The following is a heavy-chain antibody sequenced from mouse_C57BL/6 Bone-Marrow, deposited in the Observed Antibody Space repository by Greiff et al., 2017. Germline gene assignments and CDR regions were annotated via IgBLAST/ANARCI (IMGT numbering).Heavy chain of an antibody. D-gene: IGHD2-4*01. CDR2: SRNKANDYTT. CDR1: GFTFSDFY. J-gene: IGHJ1*03. CDR3: ARDARGLYYDYDGYFDV. Sequence: EVQLVESGGGLVQSGRSLRLSCATSGFTFSDFYMEWVRQAPGKGLEWIAASRNKANDYTTEYSASVKGRFIVSRDTSQSILYLQMNALRAEDTAIYYCARDARGLYYDYDGYFDVWGTGTTVTVSS. V-gene: IGHV7-1*01.